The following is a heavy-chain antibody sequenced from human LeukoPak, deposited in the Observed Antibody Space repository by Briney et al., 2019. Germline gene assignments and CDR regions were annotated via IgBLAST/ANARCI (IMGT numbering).Heavy chain of an antibody. J-gene: IGHJ4*02. D-gene: IGHD2-21*02. Sequence: SETLSLTCTVSGGSISTYYWSWIRQPPGKGLEWIGYVYYSGSTNYNPSLKSRVTTSVDTSKNQFSLSLSSVTAADTAVYYCARWSGVTAITYYFDYWGQGTLVTVSS. CDR1: GGSISTYY. CDR3: ARWSGVTAITYYFDY. V-gene: IGHV4-59*08. CDR2: VYYSGST.